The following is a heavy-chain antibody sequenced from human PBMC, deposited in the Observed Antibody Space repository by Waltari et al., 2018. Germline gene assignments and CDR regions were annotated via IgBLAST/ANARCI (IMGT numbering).Heavy chain of an antibody. CDR1: GFPFTNFA. V-gene: IGHV3-23*01. CDR3: AKGRRLGESPLRTGFDF. CDR2: ISGTGGST. J-gene: IGHJ4*02. Sequence: EVQLLESGGDLVQPGGSLSLACAASGFPFTNFAMNWGRQAPGKGLEWVSAISGTGGSTYYADSVKGRFTISRDNSKNTLYLQMNSLRAEDTAVYYCAKGRRLGESPLRTGFDFWGQGTLVTVSS. D-gene: IGHD3-16*01.